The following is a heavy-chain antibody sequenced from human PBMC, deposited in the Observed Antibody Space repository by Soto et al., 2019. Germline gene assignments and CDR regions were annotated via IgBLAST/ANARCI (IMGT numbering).Heavy chain of an antibody. D-gene: IGHD2-2*01. J-gene: IGHJ4*02. CDR3: ARRVKYQLLHFDY. V-gene: IGHV3-21*01. Sequence: GSLRLSCAASGFTFSNYDIHWVRQAPGKGLEWVSSISSSSSYIYYADSVKGRFTISRDNAKNSLYLQMNSLRAEDTAVYYCARRVKYQLLHFDYWGQGTLVTVSS. CDR1: GFTFSNYD. CDR2: ISSSSSYI.